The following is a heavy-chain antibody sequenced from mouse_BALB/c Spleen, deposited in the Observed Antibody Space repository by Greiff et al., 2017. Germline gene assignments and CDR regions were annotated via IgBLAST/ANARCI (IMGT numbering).Heavy chain of an antibody. CDR1: GFSLTSYG. J-gene: IGHJ4*01. CDR3: ARNLITVYAMDY. V-gene: IGHV2-2*02. Sequence: VMLVESGPGLVQPSQSLSITCTVSGFSLTSYGVHWVRQSPGKGLEWLGVIWSGGSTDYNAAFISRLSISKDNSKSQVFFKMNSLQANDTAIYYCARNLITVYAMDYWGQGTSVTVSS. D-gene: IGHD2-4*01. CDR2: IWSGGST.